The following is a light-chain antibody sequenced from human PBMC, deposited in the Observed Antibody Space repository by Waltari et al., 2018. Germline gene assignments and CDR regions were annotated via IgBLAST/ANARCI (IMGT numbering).Light chain of an antibody. CDR1: NIGTYS. J-gene: IGLJ1*01. CDR3: HVWHPHVDPGV. V-gene: IGLV3-21*04. CDR2: YDR. Sequence: SYVVTPPPSVSVAPGETATLPCGGDNIGTYSLHWYQQKAGQAPVLVIFYDRDRPSGIPDRFSGSNSGNTATLTISRVEAGDEARYYCHVWHPHVDPGVFGTGTEVTVL.